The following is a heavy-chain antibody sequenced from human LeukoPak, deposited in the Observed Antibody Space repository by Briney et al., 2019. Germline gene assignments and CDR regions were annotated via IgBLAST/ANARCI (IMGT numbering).Heavy chain of an antibody. CDR1: SVSINNINYY. CDR2: VFYDGSS. CDR3: ATAVPAAPDYYYYYTDV. Sequence: SETLSLTCTVSSVSINNINYYRRSTRQPPGKGVEWIGCVFYDGSSHYLQCFKTRITISVDTSNNQDSMNLTSVTAADTSFYYCATAVPAAPDYYYYYTDVWGKGTTVIISS. J-gene: IGHJ6*03. D-gene: IGHD2-2*01. V-gene: IGHV4-39*01.